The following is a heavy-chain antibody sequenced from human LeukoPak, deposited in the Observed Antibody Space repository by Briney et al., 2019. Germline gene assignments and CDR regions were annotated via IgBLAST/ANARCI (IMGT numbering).Heavy chain of an antibody. D-gene: IGHD3-16*02. CDR3: AREQYDYVWGSYRED. V-gene: IGHV4-4*07. J-gene: IGHJ4*02. CDR2: IYTSGST. Sequence: SETLSLTCTVSGGSVSNYYWSWVRQPAGKGLEWIGRIYTSGSTNYNPSLKSRVTMSVDTSKNQFSLKLSSVTAADTAVYYCAREQYDYVWGSYREDWGQGTLVTVSS. CDR1: GGSVSNYY.